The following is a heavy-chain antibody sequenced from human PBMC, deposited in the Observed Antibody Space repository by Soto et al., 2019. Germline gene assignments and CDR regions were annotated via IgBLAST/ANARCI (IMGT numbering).Heavy chain of an antibody. J-gene: IGHJ6*02. D-gene: IGHD2-2*01. CDR3: VKGDIVVVPAATLTDYYSGMDV. CDR2: ISSNGGST. V-gene: IGHV3-64D*06. CDR1: GFTFSSYT. Sequence: SLRLSCSASGFTFSSYTMHWVRQAPGKGLEYVSAISSNGGSTYHADSVKGRFTISRDNSKNTLYLQMSSLRAEDTAVYYCVKGDIVVVPAATLTDYYSGMDVWGQGTTVTVSS.